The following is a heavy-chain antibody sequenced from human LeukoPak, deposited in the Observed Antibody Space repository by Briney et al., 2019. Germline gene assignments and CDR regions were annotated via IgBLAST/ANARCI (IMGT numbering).Heavy chain of an antibody. CDR2: IFSGGST. CDR1: GYSVSSSF. V-gene: IGHV3-53*01. Sequence: GGSLRLSCAASGYSVSSSFMTWVRQAPGKGLEWLSVIFSGGSTYYADSVKGRFTISRDNSKNTLYLQMSSLRAEDTAVYFCARGRRWDLLVSLIDASDIWGQGTMVTVSS. D-gene: IGHD4-23*01. J-gene: IGHJ3*02. CDR3: ARGRRWDLLVSLIDASDI.